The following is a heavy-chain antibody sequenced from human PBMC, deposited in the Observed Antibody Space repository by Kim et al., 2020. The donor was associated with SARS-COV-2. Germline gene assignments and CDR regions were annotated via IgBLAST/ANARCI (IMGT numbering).Heavy chain of an antibody. D-gene: IGHD5-18*01. Sequence: VKVRVTISRDDSKNTLYLQMHSLKTEDTAVYYCTTVDTAMVQYYYYGMGVWGQGTTVTVSS. CDR3: TTVDTAMVQYYYYGMGV. J-gene: IGHJ6*02. V-gene: IGHV3-15*01.